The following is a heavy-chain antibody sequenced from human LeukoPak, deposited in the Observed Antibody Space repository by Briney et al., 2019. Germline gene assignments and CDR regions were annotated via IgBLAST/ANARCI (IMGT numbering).Heavy chain of an antibody. J-gene: IGHJ4*02. CDR2: ISSNSNFI. V-gene: IGHV3-21*01. D-gene: IGHD1-26*01. Sequence: GGSLRLSCAASGFTFSSYSINWVRQAPGKGLEWVSYISSNSNFIYYADSVKGRFTISRDNAKNSLYLQMNSLRAEDTAVYYCARDHSGSYFDYWGQGTLVTVSS. CDR1: GFTFSSYS. CDR3: ARDHSGSYFDY.